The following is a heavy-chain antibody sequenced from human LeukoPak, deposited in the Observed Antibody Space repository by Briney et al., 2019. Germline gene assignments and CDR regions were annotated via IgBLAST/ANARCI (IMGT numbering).Heavy chain of an antibody. Sequence: GGSLRLSCAASGFTFGSNIMHWVRQAPGKGLEWVAGIWYDGSRKHYGDLAEGRFSISRDNSKNTLDLQMNSLRAEDTAVYYCAKDKWEDSGNYYHYIDYWGQGILVTVSS. D-gene: IGHD1-26*01. J-gene: IGHJ4*02. CDR2: IWYDGSRK. CDR1: GFTFGSNI. CDR3: AKDKWEDSGNYYHYIDY. V-gene: IGHV3-33*06.